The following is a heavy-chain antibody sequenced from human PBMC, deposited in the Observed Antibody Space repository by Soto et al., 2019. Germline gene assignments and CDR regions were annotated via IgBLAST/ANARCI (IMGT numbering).Heavy chain of an antibody. CDR2: INAGNGNT. Sequence: GASVKVSCKASGYTFTSYAMHWVRQAPGQRLEWTGWINAGNGNTKYSQKFQGRVTITRDTSASTAYMELNSLRAEDTVVYYCAKDLRYYYDSSGTIWGQGTLVTVSS. CDR3: AKDLRYYYDSSGTI. D-gene: IGHD3-22*01. V-gene: IGHV1-3*01. CDR1: GYTFTSYA. J-gene: IGHJ4*02.